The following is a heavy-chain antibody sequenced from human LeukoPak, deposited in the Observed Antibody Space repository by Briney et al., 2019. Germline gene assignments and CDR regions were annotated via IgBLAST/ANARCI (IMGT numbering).Heavy chain of an antibody. D-gene: IGHD6-19*01. J-gene: IGHJ5*02. Sequence: GASVKVSCKASGYTFTSYALHWVRQAPGQRLEWMGWINAGNGITKYSQKFQGRVTITRDTSANTAYMELSSLRSEDTAVYYCARDNPGIAVAGTKGNWFDPWGQGTLVTVSS. CDR2: INAGNGIT. CDR3: ARDNPGIAVAGTKGNWFDP. V-gene: IGHV1-3*01. CDR1: GYTFTSYA.